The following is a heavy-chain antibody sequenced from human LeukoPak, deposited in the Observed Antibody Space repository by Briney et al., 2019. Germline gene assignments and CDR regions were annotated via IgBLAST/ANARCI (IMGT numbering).Heavy chain of an antibody. D-gene: IGHD3-3*02. CDR2: ISYDGSNK. V-gene: IGHV3-30*04. Sequence: GGSLRLSCAASGFTFNNYAMHWVRQAPGKGPEWVAVISYDGSNKYYADSVKGRFTISRDNSKNTLYLQMNSLRAEDTAVYYCARAAFLALDYWGQGTLVTVSS. J-gene: IGHJ4*02. CDR1: GFTFNNYA. CDR3: ARAAFLALDY.